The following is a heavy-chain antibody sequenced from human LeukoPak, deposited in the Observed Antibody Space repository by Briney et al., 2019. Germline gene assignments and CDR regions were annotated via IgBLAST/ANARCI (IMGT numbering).Heavy chain of an antibody. V-gene: IGHV5-51*01. CDR1: GYRFTTYW. CDR3: ARESYYYGSGNWFDP. Sequence: GESLKISCKGSGYRFTTYWIGWVRQMPGKGLEWMGIIYPGDSDTRYSPSFQGQVTISADKSISTAYLQWSSLKASDTAMYYCARESYYYGSGNWFDPWGQGTLVTVSS. CDR2: IYPGDSDT. D-gene: IGHD3-10*01. J-gene: IGHJ5*02.